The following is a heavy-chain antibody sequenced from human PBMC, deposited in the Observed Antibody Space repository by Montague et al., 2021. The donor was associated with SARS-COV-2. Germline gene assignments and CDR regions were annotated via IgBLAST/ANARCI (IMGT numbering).Heavy chain of an antibody. CDR3: ARSSGGYSTFDF. Sequence: SETLSLTCTVSGGSISSSYWTWIWQPPGKGLEWIGYIYYSGSTSYNPSLKSRVTMSVYTSKNQFSLKLSSVTAAATAVYYCARSSGGYSTFDFWGQGTLVTVSS. J-gene: IGHJ4*02. V-gene: IGHV4-59*08. D-gene: IGHD3-10*01. CDR1: GGSISSSY. CDR2: IYYSGST.